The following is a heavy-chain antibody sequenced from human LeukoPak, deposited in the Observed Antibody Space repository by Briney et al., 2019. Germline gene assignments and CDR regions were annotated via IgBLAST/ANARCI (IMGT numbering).Heavy chain of an antibody. Sequence: GGSLRLSCAASGFIVSSNYMSWVRQAPGKGLEWVSVIYSGGSTYYADSVKGRFTISRDNSKNTLYLQMNSLRAEDTAVYYCARVRFSARGYPSEFDYWGQGTLVTVAS. D-gene: IGHD3-22*01. CDR1: GFIVSSNY. J-gene: IGHJ4*02. CDR3: ARVRFSARGYPSEFDY. V-gene: IGHV3-53*01. CDR2: IYSGGST.